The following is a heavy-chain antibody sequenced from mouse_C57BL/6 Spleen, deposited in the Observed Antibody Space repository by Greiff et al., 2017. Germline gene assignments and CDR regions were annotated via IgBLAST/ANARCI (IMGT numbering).Heavy chain of an antibody. J-gene: IGHJ2*01. CDR2: ISDGGSYT. D-gene: IGHD2-10*01. V-gene: IGHV5-4*01. CDR1: GFTFSSYA. CDR3: ARDGLPPFDY. Sequence: EVMLVESGGGLVKPGGSLKLSCAASGFTFSSYAMSWVRQTPEKRLEWVATISDGGSYTYYPDNVKGRFTISRDNAKNNLYLQMSHLKSEDTAMYYCARDGLPPFDYWGQGTTLTVSS.